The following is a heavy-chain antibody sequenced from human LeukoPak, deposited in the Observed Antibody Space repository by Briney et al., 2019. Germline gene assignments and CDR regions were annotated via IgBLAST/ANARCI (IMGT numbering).Heavy chain of an antibody. Sequence: ASVKVSCKASGYTFTTYGITWVRQAPGQGLEWMGWISAYNGNTNYAQRVQGRVTMTTDTSTSTAYMELRSLRSDDTAVYYCARRQRYSYGLRYYYGMDVWGQGTTVTVSS. CDR2: ISAYNGNT. J-gene: IGHJ6*02. D-gene: IGHD5-18*01. CDR3: ARRQRYSYGLRYYYGMDV. V-gene: IGHV1-18*01. CDR1: GYTFTTYG.